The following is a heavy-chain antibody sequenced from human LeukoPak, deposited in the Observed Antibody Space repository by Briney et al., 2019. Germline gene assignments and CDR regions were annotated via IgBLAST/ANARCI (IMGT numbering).Heavy chain of an antibody. CDR1: GGTFSSYA. V-gene: IGHV1-69*13. D-gene: IGHD5-18*01. CDR3: ARALGYSYGPIYYYGMDV. J-gene: IGHJ6*02. Sequence: SVKVSCRASGGTFSSYAISWVRQAPGQGLEWMGGIIPIFGTANYAQKFQGRVTITVDESTSTAYMELSSLRSEDTAVYYCARALGYSYGPIYYYGMDVWGQGTTVTVSS. CDR2: IIPIFGTA.